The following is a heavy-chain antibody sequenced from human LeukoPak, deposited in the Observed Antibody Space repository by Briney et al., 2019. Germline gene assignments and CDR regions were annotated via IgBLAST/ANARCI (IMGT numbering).Heavy chain of an antibody. V-gene: IGHV3-64*01. CDR1: GFTFSSYA. CDR2: ISSNGGST. D-gene: IGHD6-19*01. CDR3: ARGDIAVAGRLRGYYFDY. Sequence: GGSLRLSCAVSGFTFSSYAMRWVRQAPGKGLEYVSAISSNGGSTYYANSVKGRFTISRDNSKNTLYLQMGSLRAEDMAVYYCARGDIAVAGRLRGYYFDYWGQGTLVTVSS. J-gene: IGHJ4*02.